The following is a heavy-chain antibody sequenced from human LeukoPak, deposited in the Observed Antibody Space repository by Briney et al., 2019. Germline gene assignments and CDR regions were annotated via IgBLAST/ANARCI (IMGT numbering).Heavy chain of an antibody. CDR1: GYTFTSYD. CDR2: MNLNSGNT. J-gene: IGHJ4*02. D-gene: IGHD3-3*01. V-gene: IGHV1-8*03. Sequence: VKVSCKASGYTFTSYDINWMRQASGHGLEWMGWMNLNSGNTGYGQKILGRATITRQTYIRPAYMGLGSLRSDETAVSYCARGVLSGSFVCCGEGTPGSVSS. CDR3: ARGVLSGSFVC.